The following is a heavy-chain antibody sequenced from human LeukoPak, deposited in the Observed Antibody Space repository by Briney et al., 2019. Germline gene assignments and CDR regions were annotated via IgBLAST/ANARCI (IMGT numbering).Heavy chain of an antibody. D-gene: IGHD1-1*01. V-gene: IGHV3-66*01. CDR1: GFTVSSNY. CDR3: AAALSYNWNYVYNWFDP. Sequence: GGSLRLSCAASGFTVSSNYMSWVRQAPGKGLEWVSVIYSGGSTYYADSVKGRFTISRDNSKNTLYLQMNSLRAEDTAVYYCAAALSYNWNYVYNWFDPWGQGTLVTVSS. CDR2: IYSGGST. J-gene: IGHJ5*02.